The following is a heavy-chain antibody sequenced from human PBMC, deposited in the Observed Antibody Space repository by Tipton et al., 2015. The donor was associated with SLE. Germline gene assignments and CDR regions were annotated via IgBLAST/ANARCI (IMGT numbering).Heavy chain of an antibody. CDR1: GYSISSGYY. J-gene: IGHJ4*02. CDR3: ARDSNGFEY. D-gene: IGHD2-8*01. V-gene: IGHV4-38-2*02. Sequence: GLVKPSETLSLTCTVSGYSISSGYYWGWIRQPPVRGLEWIGSIYQSVTTYYNPSLNSRATISVDTSKNQFSLNLSSVTAADTALYYCARDSNGFEYWGQGTLV. CDR2: IYQSVTT.